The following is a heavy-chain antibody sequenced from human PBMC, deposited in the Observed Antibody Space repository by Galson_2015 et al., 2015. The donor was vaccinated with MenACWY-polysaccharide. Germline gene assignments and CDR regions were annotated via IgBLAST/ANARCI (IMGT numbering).Heavy chain of an antibody. V-gene: IGHV1-3*01. J-gene: IGHJ4*02. Sequence: SVKVSCKASGYTFTRHTIHWLRQAPLQGLEWMGWINGGSGNTKYSQKFQCRVTITRDTSARMAYMELSSLRSEDTAVFFCAIDSINGWVDISDYCGQGTLAAASS. D-gene: IGHD3-9*01. CDR1: GYTFTRHT. CDR3: AIDSINGWVDISDY. CDR2: INGGSGNT.